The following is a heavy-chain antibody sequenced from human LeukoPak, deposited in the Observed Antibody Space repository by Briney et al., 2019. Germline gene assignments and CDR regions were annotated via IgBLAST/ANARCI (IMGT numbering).Heavy chain of an antibody. CDR1: GFGLSVYD. D-gene: IGHD3-16*01. J-gene: IGHJ4*02. CDR3: ARHWV. Sequence: GGSLRLSCAASGFGLSVYDMGSVRQAPGEGLEWVSTISRSGENTYYADTVKGRFTSSRDNSNNTVYLQMNDLRVDDAAVYYCARHWVWGQGTLVTVSS. CDR2: ISRSGENT. V-gene: IGHV3-23*01.